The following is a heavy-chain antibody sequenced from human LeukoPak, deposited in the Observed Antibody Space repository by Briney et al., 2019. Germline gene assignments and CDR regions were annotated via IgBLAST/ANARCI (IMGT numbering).Heavy chain of an antibody. CDR2: INHSGST. Sequence: PSETLSLTCAVYGGSFSGYYWSWIRQPPGKGLEWIGEINHSGSTNYNPSLKSRVTISVDTSKNQFSLKLSSVTAADTAVYYCARGHIRPGAVAGTWFDYWGQGTLVTVSS. D-gene: IGHD6-19*01. CDR1: GGSFSGYY. J-gene: IGHJ4*02. CDR3: ARGHIRPGAVAGTWFDY. V-gene: IGHV4-34*01.